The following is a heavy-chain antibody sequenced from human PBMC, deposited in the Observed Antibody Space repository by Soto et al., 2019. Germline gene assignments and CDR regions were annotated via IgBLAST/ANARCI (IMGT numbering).Heavy chain of an antibody. CDR3: ARGRAYCRGDCYLLAY. V-gene: IGHV1-18*01. CDR1: GYTFTAYG. D-gene: IGHD2-21*02. Sequence: GASVKVSCKGSGYTFTAYGFNWVRQSPEQGLEWMGWISVYTGNTNYAQNLQGRVTMTTGTSTRTAYMELRGLRSDDTAVYYCARGRAYCRGDCYLLAYRGQGTPVTVSS. CDR2: ISVYTGNT. J-gene: IGHJ4*02.